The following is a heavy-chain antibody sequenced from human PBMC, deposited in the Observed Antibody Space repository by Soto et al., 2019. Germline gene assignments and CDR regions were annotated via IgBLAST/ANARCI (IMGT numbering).Heavy chain of an antibody. Sequence: PGGSLRLSCAAAGFSFGNYGMHWVRQAPGEGLEGVALISHDAKNAYYADSVQGRFTISRDNSKRMLYLQMNSLRPEDSGIYYCVNRDRGSGWGGHWRGQGSLVTVSS. CDR1: GFSFGNYG. V-gene: IGHV3-30*18. J-gene: IGHJ4*02. D-gene: IGHD6-19*01. CDR2: ISHDAKNA. CDR3: VNRDRGSGWGGHW.